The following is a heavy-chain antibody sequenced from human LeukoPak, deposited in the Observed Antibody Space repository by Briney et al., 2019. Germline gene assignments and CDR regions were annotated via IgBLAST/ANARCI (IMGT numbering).Heavy chain of an antibody. J-gene: IGHJ3*02. V-gene: IGHV4-61*02. D-gene: IGHD3-22*01. CDR1: GRSISSGSYY. Sequence: SQTLSLTCTVSGRSISSGSYYWSRIRQPAGKGPEWITLIYTSQTTNYNPSLKSRVTISVDTSKTQFSLKLRSVTAADTAVYYCERAKYYYDSSGFSAFDIWGQGTMVTVSS. CDR3: ERAKYYYDSSGFSAFDI. CDR2: IYTSQTT.